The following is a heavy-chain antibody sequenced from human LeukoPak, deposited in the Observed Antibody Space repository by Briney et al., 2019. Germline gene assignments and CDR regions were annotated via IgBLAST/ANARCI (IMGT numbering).Heavy chain of an antibody. CDR2: IYYSGTT. J-gene: IGHJ4*02. CDR3: ARHVGGSSWHDS. CDR1: GGSISSGGYY. Sequence: PSETLSLTCTVSGGSISSGGYYWSWIRQHPGKGLEWIGYIYYSGTTYYNPSLKSRVTISVDTSKNQFSLRLSSVTAADTAVYFCARHVGGSSWHDSWGQGTLVTVSS. D-gene: IGHD6-13*01. V-gene: IGHV4-31*03.